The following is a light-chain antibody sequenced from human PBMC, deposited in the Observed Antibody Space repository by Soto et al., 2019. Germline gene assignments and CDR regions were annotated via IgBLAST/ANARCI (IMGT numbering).Light chain of an antibody. J-gene: IGKJ1*01. CDR1: QTISSW. Sequence: DIQMTQSPSTLSASVGDRVTITCRASQTISSWLAWYQQKPGKAPKLLIYKASTLESGVPSRFSGSGSGTDFTLTVTSLQPEDFATYYCQQYSFYATFGQGTKVEI. V-gene: IGKV1-5*03. CDR2: KAS. CDR3: QQYSFYAT.